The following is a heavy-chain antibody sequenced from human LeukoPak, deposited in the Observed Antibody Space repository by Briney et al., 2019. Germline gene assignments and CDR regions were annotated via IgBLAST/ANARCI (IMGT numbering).Heavy chain of an antibody. V-gene: IGHV1-69*04. CDR1: RGTFSSYA. D-gene: IGHD2-2*01. Sequence: ASVKVSCKASRGTFSSYAITWVRQAHGQGLEWMGRIIPILGIATYAQNFQGRVTITADKSTSTAYMELSSLRSEDKAVYYCARDLVVSCSSTSCSVAPSDFWGQGTLVTVSS. CDR2: IIPILGIA. J-gene: IGHJ4*02. CDR3: ARDLVVSCSSTSCSVAPSDF.